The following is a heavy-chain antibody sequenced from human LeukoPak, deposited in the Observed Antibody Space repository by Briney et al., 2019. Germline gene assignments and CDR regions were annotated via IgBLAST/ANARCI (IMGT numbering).Heavy chain of an antibody. D-gene: IGHD3-22*01. Sequence: SETLSLTCAVYGGSFSGYYWSWIRQPPGKGLEWIGEINHSGSTNYNPSLKSRVTISVDTSKNQFSLKLSSVTAADTAVYYCAGRSGYYYGGTAFDYWGQGTLVTVSS. J-gene: IGHJ4*02. CDR1: GGSFSGYY. CDR3: AGRSGYYYGGTAFDY. CDR2: INHSGST. V-gene: IGHV4-34*01.